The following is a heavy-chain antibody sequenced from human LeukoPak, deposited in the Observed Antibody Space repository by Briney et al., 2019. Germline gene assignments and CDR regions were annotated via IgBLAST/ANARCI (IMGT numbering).Heavy chain of an antibody. CDR2: IRYDGSNK. D-gene: IGHD3-3*01. CDR1: GFTFSSYG. CDR3: AKDKTIFGVVDYFDY. Sequence: SGGSLRLSCAASGFTFSSYGMHWVRQAPGKGLEWVAFIRYDGSNKYYADSVKGRFTISRDNSKNTLYLQMNSLRAEDTAVYYCAKDKTIFGVVDYFDYWGQGTLVTVSS. J-gene: IGHJ4*02. V-gene: IGHV3-30*02.